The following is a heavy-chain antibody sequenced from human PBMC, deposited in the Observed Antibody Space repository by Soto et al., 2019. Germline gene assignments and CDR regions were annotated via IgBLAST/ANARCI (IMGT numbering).Heavy chain of an antibody. CDR2: VYYTGTT. V-gene: IGHV4-39*01. CDR3: ARNWNLALVPAAYFDS. D-gene: IGHD2-2*01. CDR1: NFSVLTSIYY. Sequence: SETLSLPCTVSNFSVLTSIYYWSWLRQPPGKGLEWVGTVYYTGTTYYNPSLQSRVTISIDTSKNQFSLNLNSVTAADTDVYYCARNWNLALVPAAYFDSWGQGTLVTVSS. J-gene: IGHJ4*02.